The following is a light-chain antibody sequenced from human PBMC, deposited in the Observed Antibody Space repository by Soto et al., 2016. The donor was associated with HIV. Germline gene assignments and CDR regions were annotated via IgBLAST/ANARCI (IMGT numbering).Light chain of an antibody. CDR3: QQYNTYSPWT. CDR1: QDIDNY. Sequence: DIQMTQSPSSLSASVGDTVTITCRASQDIDNYLAWFQQKPGKAPKSLIYGASTLQSGVSSKFSGSRSGTDFTLTISSLQPEDFATYFCQQYNTYSPWTIGQGTKVDIK. CDR2: GAS. J-gene: IGKJ1*01. V-gene: IGKV1-16*02.